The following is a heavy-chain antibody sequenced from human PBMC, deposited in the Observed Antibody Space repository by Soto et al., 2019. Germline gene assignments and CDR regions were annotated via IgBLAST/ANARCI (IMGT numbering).Heavy chain of an antibody. CDR3: AKNPGYYYDSTGYHFDY. Sequence: GGSLRLSCAASQFTFSNYAMWWVRQAPGKGLEWVSAISYGGGTTYYADSVKGRFTISRDNSKNTLYLQMNSLRAEDTAVYYCAKNPGYYYDSTGYHFDYWGQGTLVTVSS. J-gene: IGHJ4*02. V-gene: IGHV3-23*01. D-gene: IGHD3-22*01. CDR2: ISYGGGTT. CDR1: QFTFSNYA.